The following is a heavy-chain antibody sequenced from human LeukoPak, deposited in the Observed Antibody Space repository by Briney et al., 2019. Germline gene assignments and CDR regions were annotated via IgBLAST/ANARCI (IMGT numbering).Heavy chain of an antibody. CDR3: ARYMVRGVIRYFDY. V-gene: IGHV3-21*01. J-gene: IGHJ4*02. CDR1: GFTFSSYG. CDR2: ISSSSSYI. D-gene: IGHD3-10*01. Sequence: GGSLRLSCAASGFTFSSYGMHWVRQAPGKGLEWVSSISSSSSYIYYADSVKGRFTISRDNAKNSLYLQMNSLRAEDTAVYYCARYMVRGVIRYFDYWGQGTLVTVSS.